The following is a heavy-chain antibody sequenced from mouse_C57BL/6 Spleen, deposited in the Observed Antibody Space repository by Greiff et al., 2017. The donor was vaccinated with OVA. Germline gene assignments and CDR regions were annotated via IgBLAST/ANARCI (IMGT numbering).Heavy chain of an antibody. CDR1: GFNIKNTY. Sequence: EVKLVESVAELVRPGASVKLSCTASGFNIKNTYMHWVKQRPEQGLEWIGRIDPANGNTKYAPKFQGKATITADTSSNTAYLQLSSLTSEDTAIYYCARSWLLSSWFAYWGQGTLVTVSA. J-gene: IGHJ3*01. CDR2: IDPANGNT. D-gene: IGHD2-3*01. V-gene: IGHV14-3*01. CDR3: ARSWLLSSWFAY.